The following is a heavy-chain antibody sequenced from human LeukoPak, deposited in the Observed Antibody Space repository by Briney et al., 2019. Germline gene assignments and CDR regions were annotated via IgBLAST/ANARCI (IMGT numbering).Heavy chain of an antibody. V-gene: IGHV3-23*01. CDR1: GFTFSSYA. CDR3: AKQGQSSRWYDFDY. D-gene: IGHD6-13*01. CDR2: ISGSGSST. J-gene: IGHJ4*02. Sequence: GGSLRLSCAASGFTFSSYAMSWVRQAPGKGLEWVSGISGSGSSTYYVDSVKGRFTISRDNSKNTLNLQMNSLRAEDTAVYYCAKQGQSSRWYDFDYWGQGTLVTVSS.